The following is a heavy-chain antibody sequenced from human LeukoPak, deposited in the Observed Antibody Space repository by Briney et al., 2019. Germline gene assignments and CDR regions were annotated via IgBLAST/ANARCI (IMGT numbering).Heavy chain of an antibody. CDR3: ARAFGLTDY. Sequence: TGGSLRLSCAASRFNFSSYSMNWVRQAPGKGLEWVSSISSSGNYIYYADSVKGRFTISRDNAKNSLYLQMNSLRDEDTAVYYCARAFGLTDYWGQGTLVTVSS. D-gene: IGHD3/OR15-3a*01. CDR2: ISSSGNYI. V-gene: IGHV3-21*01. CDR1: RFNFSSYS. J-gene: IGHJ4*02.